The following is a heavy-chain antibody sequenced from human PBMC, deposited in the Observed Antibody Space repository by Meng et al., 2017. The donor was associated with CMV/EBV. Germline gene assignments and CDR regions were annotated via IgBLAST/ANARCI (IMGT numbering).Heavy chain of an antibody. J-gene: IGHJ6*02. CDR3: ARIYCSSTSCYRDYYYYGMDV. Sequence: SVKVSCKASGGTFSSYAISWVRQAPGQGLEWMGGIIPILGIANYAQKFQGRVTITADKSTSTAYMELSSLRSEDTAVYYCARIYCSSTSCYRDYYYYGMDVWGQGTTVTVSS. V-gene: IGHV1-69*10. CDR1: GGTFSSYA. D-gene: IGHD2-2*01. CDR2: IIPILGIA.